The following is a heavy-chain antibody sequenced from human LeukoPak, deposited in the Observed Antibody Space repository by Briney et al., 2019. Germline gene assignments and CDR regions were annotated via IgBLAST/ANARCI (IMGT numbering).Heavy chain of an antibody. Sequence: PSETLSLTCTVSGGSISSYYWSWIRQPAGKGLEWIGRIYTSGSTNYNPSLKSRVTMSVDTSKNQFSLKLSSVTAADTAVYYCARDRDYYDSSGFLYWGQGTLVTVSS. J-gene: IGHJ4*02. CDR2: IYTSGST. V-gene: IGHV4-4*07. D-gene: IGHD3-22*01. CDR1: GGSISSYY. CDR3: ARDRDYYDSSGFLY.